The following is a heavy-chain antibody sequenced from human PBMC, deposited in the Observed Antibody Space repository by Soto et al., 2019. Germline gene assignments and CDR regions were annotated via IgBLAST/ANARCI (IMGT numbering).Heavy chain of an antibody. V-gene: IGHV1-69*02. CDR2: IIPILGIA. Sequence: ASVKVSCKASGGTFSSYTISWVRQAPGQGLEWMGRIIPILGIANYAQKFQGRVTITADKSTSTAYMELSSLRSEDTAVCYCARSEYLRNDHDYWGQGTLVTVSS. J-gene: IGHJ4*02. CDR3: ARSEYLRNDHDY. CDR1: GGTFSSYT. D-gene: IGHD1-1*01.